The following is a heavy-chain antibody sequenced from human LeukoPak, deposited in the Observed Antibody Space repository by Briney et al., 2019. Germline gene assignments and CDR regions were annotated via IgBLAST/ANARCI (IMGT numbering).Heavy chain of an antibody. Sequence: ASVQVSCKASGYTFTGYYLHWVRQAPGQGLEWVGWINPNSGVTNYAQKFQGRVSMTSDTSISTVYMELSRLRYDDTAVYFCSREDYWGQGTLVTVSS. J-gene: IGHJ4*02. CDR1: GYTFTGYY. CDR3: SREDY. CDR2: INPNSGVT. V-gene: IGHV1-2*02.